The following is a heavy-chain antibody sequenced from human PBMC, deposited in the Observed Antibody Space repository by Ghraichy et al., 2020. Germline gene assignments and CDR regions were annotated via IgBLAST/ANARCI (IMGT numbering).Heavy chain of an antibody. CDR3: ASGHSSSSPPFDY. J-gene: IGHJ4*02. D-gene: IGHD6-6*01. CDR2: IYYSGST. CDR1: GGSISSSSYY. Sequence: SETLSLTCTVSGGSISSSSYYWGWIRQPPGKGLEWIGSIYYSGSTYYNPSLKSRVTISVDTSKNQFSLKLSSVTAADTAVYYCASGHSSSSPPFDYWGQGTLVTVSS. V-gene: IGHV4-39*01.